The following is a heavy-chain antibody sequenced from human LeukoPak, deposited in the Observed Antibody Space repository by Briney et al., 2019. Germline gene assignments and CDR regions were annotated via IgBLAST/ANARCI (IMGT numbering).Heavy chain of an antibody. J-gene: IGHJ4*02. CDR2: IRSKAYGGTT. V-gene: IGHV3-49*04. CDR3: TRYWGLGTQRGSDY. D-gene: IGHD3-16*01. CDR1: EFTFSSYW. Sequence: PGGSLRLSCAASEFTFSSYWMSWVRQAPGKGLGWVGFIRSKAYGGTTEYAASVKGKFTISRDDSKSIAYLQMNSLKTEDSAVYYCTRYWGLGTQRGSDYWGQGTLVTVSS.